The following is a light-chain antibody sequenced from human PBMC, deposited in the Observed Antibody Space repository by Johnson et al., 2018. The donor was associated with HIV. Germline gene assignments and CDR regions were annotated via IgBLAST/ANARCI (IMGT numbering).Light chain of an antibody. CDR2: DTD. J-gene: IGLJ1*01. CDR3: GTWDSSLSAYV. CDR1: SSNIGNNF. Sequence: QSVLTQPPSVSAAPGQKVTISCSGSSSNIGNNFVSWYQQLPGTAPQLLIYDTDKRPSGIPDRFSGSKSGTSATLGISGLQTGDEADYYCGTWDSSLSAYVFGTGTKVTVL. V-gene: IGLV1-51*01.